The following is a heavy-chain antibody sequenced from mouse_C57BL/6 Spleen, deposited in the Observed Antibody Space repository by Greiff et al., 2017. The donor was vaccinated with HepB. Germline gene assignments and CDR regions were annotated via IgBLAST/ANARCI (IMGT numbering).Heavy chain of an antibody. Sequence: QVQLQQSGAELVRPGTSVKMSCKASGYTFTNYWIGWAKQRPGHGLEWIGDIYPGGGYTNYNEKFKGKATLTADKSSSTAYMQFSSLTSEDSAIYYCARYGYDGYYAMDYWGQGTSVTVSS. V-gene: IGHV1-63*01. D-gene: IGHD2-2*01. CDR2: IYPGGGYT. CDR3: ARYGYDGYYAMDY. J-gene: IGHJ4*01. CDR1: GYTFTNYW.